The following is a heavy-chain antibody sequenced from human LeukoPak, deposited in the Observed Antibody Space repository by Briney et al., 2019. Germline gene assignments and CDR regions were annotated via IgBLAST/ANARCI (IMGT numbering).Heavy chain of an antibody. CDR2: INHSGST. J-gene: IGHJ6*02. Sequence: SETLSLTCAVYGGSFSGYYWSWIRQPPGKGLEWIGEINHSGSTNYNPSLKSRVTISVDTSKNQFSLKLSSVTAADTAVYYCASEMPGPGVVWGQGTTVTVSS. CDR3: ASEMPGPGVV. CDR1: GGSFSGYY. V-gene: IGHV4-34*01. D-gene: IGHD2-2*01.